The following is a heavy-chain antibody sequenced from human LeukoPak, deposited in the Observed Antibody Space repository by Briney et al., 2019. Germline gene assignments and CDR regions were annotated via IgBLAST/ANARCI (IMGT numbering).Heavy chain of an antibody. Sequence: SVKVSCKASGGTSSSYAISWVRQAPGQGLEWMGGIIPIFGTANYAQKFQGRVTITADESTSTAYMELSSLRSEDTAVYYCARVYCSGGSCSGGFDPWGQGTLVTVSS. CDR2: IIPIFGTA. D-gene: IGHD2-15*01. V-gene: IGHV1-69*01. J-gene: IGHJ5*02. CDR3: ARVYCSGGSCSGGFDP. CDR1: GGTSSSYA.